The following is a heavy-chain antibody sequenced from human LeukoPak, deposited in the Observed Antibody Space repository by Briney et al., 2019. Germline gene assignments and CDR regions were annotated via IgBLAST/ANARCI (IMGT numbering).Heavy chain of an antibody. J-gene: IGHJ6*02. Sequence: GGSLRLSCAASGFVFSRYGMTWIRQSPVRGLEGVASIKSDLSEKYYADFVRGRFTIARDNARNSLYLQMDSLSAEDTDVYYCARSWLVVGDTPPTDVWGQGTTVTVSS. D-gene: IGHD1-26*01. V-gene: IGHV3-7*01. CDR1: GFVFSRYG. CDR2: IKSDLSEK. CDR3: ARSWLVVGDTPPTDV.